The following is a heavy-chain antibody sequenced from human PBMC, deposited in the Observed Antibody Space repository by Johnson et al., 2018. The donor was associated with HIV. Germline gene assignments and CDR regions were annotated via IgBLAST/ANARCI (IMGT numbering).Heavy chain of an antibody. CDR3: FLGQTQRGDAFDI. CDR1: GFTFSSYG. J-gene: IGHJ3*02. D-gene: IGHD6-25*01. Sequence: MQLVESGGAVVRPGGSMRLSCAASGFTFSSYGMHWVRQAPGKGLEWVSGLNWNGGSTGYADSVKGRFTISRDNAKNSLYLQMNSLRAEDTALYYCFLGQTQRGDAFDIWGQGTMVTVSS. CDR2: LNWNGGST. V-gene: IGHV3-20*04.